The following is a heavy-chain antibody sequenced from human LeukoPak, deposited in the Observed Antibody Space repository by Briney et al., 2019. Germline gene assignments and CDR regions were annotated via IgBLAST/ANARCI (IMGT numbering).Heavy chain of an antibody. CDR3: ARDPRGSVDSSSNFDY. D-gene: IGHD1-26*01. Sequence: GASVKVSCKASGYTFTGYYMQWVRQAPGQGLEWMGWISPYSGGTIYAQKFQGRVTMTRDTSISTAYMELSSLRSDDTAVYYCARDPRGSVDSSSNFDYWGQGTLVTVSS. CDR1: GYTFTGYY. V-gene: IGHV1-2*02. CDR2: ISPYSGGT. J-gene: IGHJ4*02.